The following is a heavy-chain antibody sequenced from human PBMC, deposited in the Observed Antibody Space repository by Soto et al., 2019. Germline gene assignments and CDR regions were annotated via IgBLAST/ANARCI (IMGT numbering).Heavy chain of an antibody. CDR2: IIPIFGTA. D-gene: IGHD3-10*01. CDR1: GGTFSSYA. CDR3: ARKYGSPPPPGYYYYYGMDV. V-gene: IGHV1-69*01. J-gene: IGHJ6*02. Sequence: QVQLVQSGAEVKKPGSSVKVSCKASGGTFSSYAISWVRQAPGQGLEWMGGIIPIFGTANYAQKFQGRVTITADASTSTAYMELRSLRSGDTGVYYWARKYGSPPPPGYYYYYGMDVWGQGTTVTVSS.